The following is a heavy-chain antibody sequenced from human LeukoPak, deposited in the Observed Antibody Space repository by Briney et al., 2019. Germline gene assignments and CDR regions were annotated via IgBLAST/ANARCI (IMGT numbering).Heavy chain of an antibody. D-gene: IGHD3-16*01. CDR2: IESKTDSGTT. CDR3: TRDEGDDYFDN. Sequence: GGSLRLSRAAAGFPFSDAWMRWVRQAPGKGLGWVGRIESKTDSGTTEYAARVKGRFTISRDDSKNTLYLQMNSLKTEDTAVYYCTRDEGDDYFDNWGQGTLVTVSS. CDR1: GFPFSDAW. J-gene: IGHJ4*02. V-gene: IGHV3-15*04.